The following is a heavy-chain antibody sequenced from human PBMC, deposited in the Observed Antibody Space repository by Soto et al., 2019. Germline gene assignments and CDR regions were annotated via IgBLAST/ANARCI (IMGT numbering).Heavy chain of an antibody. D-gene: IGHD2-21*02. V-gene: IGHV1-46*01. J-gene: IGHJ5*02. CDR1: VYTFTSYY. CDR3: ARASEVVTPGGWFDP. Sequence: ASVKVSCKASVYTFTSYYMHWVRQAPGQGLEWMGIINPSGGSTSYAQKFQGRVTMTRDTSTSTVYMELSSLRSEDTAVYYCARASEVVTPGGWFDPWGQGTLVTVSS. CDR2: INPSGGST.